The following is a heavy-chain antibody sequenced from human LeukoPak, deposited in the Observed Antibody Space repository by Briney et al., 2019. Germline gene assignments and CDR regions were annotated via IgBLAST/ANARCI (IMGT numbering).Heavy chain of an antibody. CDR3: ANPSTVTKIRFDS. J-gene: IGHJ5*01. D-gene: IGHD4-17*01. CDR2: INGSGGTT. Sequence: GGSLTLSCAVSGLTFSSYAMSWVRQAPGKGLEWVSDINGSGGTTYYADSVRRLITISRDNYKNTFSPQMNSLRAEDTAVYYCANPSTVTKIRFDSWGQGTLVTVSS. CDR1: GLTFSSYA. V-gene: IGHV3-23*01.